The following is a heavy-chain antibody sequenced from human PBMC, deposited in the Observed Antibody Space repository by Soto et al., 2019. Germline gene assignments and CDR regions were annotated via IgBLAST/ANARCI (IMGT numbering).Heavy chain of an antibody. D-gene: IGHD2-15*01. V-gene: IGHV3-7*03. CDR2: ISPNGRDE. CDR3: ARIPCIAGSCFYDS. J-gene: IGHJ4*02. Sequence: SLRLSCAASGFTFSNYWMSWVRQASGKGLEWVANISPNGRDERYVDSARGRVTISRDNANNVLYLQMNSLRDDDSAVYFCARIPCIAGSCFYDSWGQGTLVTVSS. CDR1: GFTFSNYW.